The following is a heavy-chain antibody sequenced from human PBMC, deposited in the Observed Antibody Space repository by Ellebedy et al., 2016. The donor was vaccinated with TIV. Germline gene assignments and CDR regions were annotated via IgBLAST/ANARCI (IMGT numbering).Heavy chain of an antibody. J-gene: IGHJ6*02. CDR2: INPNSGGT. V-gene: IGHV1-2*02. Sequence: ASVKVSCKASGYTFTGYYMHWVRQAPGQGLEWMGWINPNSGGTNYAQKFQGRVTMTRDTSISTAYMELSSLRSEDTAVYYCARNGPYYYYGMDVWGQGTTVTVSS. CDR3: ARNGPYYYYGMDV. D-gene: IGHD2-8*01. CDR1: GYTFTGYY.